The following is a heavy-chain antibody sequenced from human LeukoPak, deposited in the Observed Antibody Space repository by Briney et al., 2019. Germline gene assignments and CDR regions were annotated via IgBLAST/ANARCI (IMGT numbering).Heavy chain of an antibody. CDR1: GFTFSSYG. CDR3: AKSGREVVTDYYYYGMDV. Sequence: GGSLRLSCAASGFTFSSYGMHWVRQAPGKGLEWVAVISYDGSNKYYADSVKGRFTISRDNSKNTLYLQMNSLRAEDTAVYYCAKSGREVVTDYYYYGMDVWGQGTTVTVSS. CDR2: ISYDGSNK. J-gene: IGHJ6*02. D-gene: IGHD2-21*02. V-gene: IGHV3-30*18.